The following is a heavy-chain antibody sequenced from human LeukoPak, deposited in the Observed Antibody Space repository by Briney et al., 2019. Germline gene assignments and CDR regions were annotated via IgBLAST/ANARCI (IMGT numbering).Heavy chain of an antibody. CDR1: GFTFSSYD. V-gene: IGHV3-30*02. D-gene: IGHD6-19*01. CDR3: AKDHLPGIVVADRDY. Sequence: PGGSLRLSCAASGFTFSSYDMHWVRQAPGKGLEWVAFIESDGSNKFYAESVQGRFTISRDNSKNTLYLQMNSLRVEDTAVYYCAKDHLPGIVVADRDYWGQGTLVTVSS. J-gene: IGHJ4*02. CDR2: IESDGSNK.